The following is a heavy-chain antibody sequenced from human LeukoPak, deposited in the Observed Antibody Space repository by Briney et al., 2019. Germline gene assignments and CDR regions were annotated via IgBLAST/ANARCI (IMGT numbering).Heavy chain of an antibody. V-gene: IGHV4-30-4*01. CDR2: MYYSGST. CDR3: ARERRAAYCSSTSCQNGNWFDP. Sequence: SQTLSLTCTVSGGSISSGDYYWSWIGQPPGKGLEWIGYMYYSGSTYYNPSLKSRVTISVDTSKNQFSLKLSSVTAADTAVYYCARERRAAYCSSTSCQNGNWFDPWGQGTLVTVSS. CDR1: GGSISSGDYY. D-gene: IGHD2-2*01. J-gene: IGHJ5*02.